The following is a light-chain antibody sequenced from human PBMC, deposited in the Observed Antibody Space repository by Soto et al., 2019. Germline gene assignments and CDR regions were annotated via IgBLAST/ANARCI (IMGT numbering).Light chain of an antibody. Sequence: DIQMTQSPSTLSSSLGDTVTITCRASQTISRWLAWYQQKPGKAPRLLIYTASTLESGVQSRFSASGSGTEFTLTISSLHPDDFATYYCKEYNNYWTCGQGTKVDIK. CDR3: KEYNNYWT. CDR1: QTISRW. J-gene: IGKJ1*01. CDR2: TAS. V-gene: IGKV1-5*01.